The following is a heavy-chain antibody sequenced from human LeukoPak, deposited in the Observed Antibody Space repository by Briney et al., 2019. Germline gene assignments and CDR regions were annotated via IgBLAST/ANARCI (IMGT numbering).Heavy chain of an antibody. Sequence: GASVKVSCKASGYTFTSYDINWVRQAPGQGLEWMGWMNPNSGNTGYAQKFQGRVTMTRNTSISTAYMELSSLRSEDTAVYYCARDTHYYGSGSYPGALFQHWGQGTLVTVSS. CDR3: ARDTHYYGSGSYPGALFQH. J-gene: IGHJ1*01. V-gene: IGHV1-8*01. CDR1: GYTFTSYD. D-gene: IGHD3-10*01. CDR2: MNPNSGNT.